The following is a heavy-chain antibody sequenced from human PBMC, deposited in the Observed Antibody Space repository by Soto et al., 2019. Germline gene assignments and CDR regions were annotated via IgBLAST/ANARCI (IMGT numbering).Heavy chain of an antibody. J-gene: IGHJ3*02. CDR3: ARGRKGYFDWLLYQGRAFDI. CDR1: GYTFTSYD. CDR2: MNPNSGNT. Sequence: QVQLVQSGAEVKKPGASVKVSCKASGYTFTSYDINWVRQATGQGLEWMGWMNPNSGNTGYAQKFQGRVTMTRNTSISTDYMELSSLRSEDTAVYYCARGRKGYFDWLLYQGRAFDIWGQGTMVTVSS. V-gene: IGHV1-8*01. D-gene: IGHD3-9*01.